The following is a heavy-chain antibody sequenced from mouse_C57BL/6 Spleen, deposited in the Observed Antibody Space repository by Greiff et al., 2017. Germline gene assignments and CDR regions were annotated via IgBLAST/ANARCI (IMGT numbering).Heavy chain of an antibody. Sequence: DVHLVASGGGLVKPGGSLTLSCAASGFTFRDSGMHWVRQAPEKGLAWVAYISSGSSTIYYADTVKGRFTISRDKAKNTLFLQMTSLRSEDTAMYYCARPGLGRRDVDYWGQGTTLTVSS. D-gene: IGHD4-1*01. J-gene: IGHJ2*01. CDR3: ARPGLGRRDVDY. V-gene: IGHV5-17*01. CDR2: ISSGSSTI. CDR1: GFTFRDSG.